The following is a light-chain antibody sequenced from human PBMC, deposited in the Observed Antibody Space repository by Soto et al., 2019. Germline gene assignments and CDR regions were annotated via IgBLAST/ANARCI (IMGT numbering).Light chain of an antibody. Sequence: QSALTQPASVSGSPGQSITISCTGTSSDVGGYNYVSWYQQHPGKAPKLMIYEVSNRPSGVSNRFSGSKSGNTASLTISGLQAEDEADYYCSSYTSSSTLENVFGTATKVTVL. V-gene: IGLV2-14*01. CDR2: EVS. CDR3: SSYTSSSTLENV. CDR1: SSDVGGYNY. J-gene: IGLJ1*01.